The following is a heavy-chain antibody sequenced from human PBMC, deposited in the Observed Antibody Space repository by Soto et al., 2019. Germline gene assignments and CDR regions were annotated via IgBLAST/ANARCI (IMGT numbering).Heavy chain of an antibody. V-gene: IGHV3-23*01. CDR3: AKTGSYDGRNYYVGAD. CDR2: ISSSGGST. CDR1: GFTFNNYG. J-gene: IGHJ4*02. Sequence: EVQLLESGGGLVQPGRSLRLSCAASGFTFNNYGMTWVRQAPGKGLEWVSTISSSGGSTNYADSVKGRFTISRDNSKNTVYMQMNSLTAEDTAVYYCAKTGSYDGRNYYVGADWGQGTLVTVSS. D-gene: IGHD3-10*01.